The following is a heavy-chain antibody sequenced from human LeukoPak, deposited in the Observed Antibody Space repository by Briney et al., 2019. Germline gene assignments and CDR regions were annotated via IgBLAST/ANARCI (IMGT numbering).Heavy chain of an antibody. CDR2: INHSGST. CDR3: ARGRHEYDFWSGYYPPNWFDP. D-gene: IGHD3-3*01. CDR1: GFTFTKYA. V-gene: IGHV4-34*01. Sequence: GSLRLSCAASGFTFTKYAMSWVRQPPGKGLEWIGEINHSGSTNYNPSLKSRVTISVDTSKNQFSLKLSSVTAADTAVYYCARGRHEYDFWSGYYPPNWFDPWGQGTLVTVSS. J-gene: IGHJ5*02.